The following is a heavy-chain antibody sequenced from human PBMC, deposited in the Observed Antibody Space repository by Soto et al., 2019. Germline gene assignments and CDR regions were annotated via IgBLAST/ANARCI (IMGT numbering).Heavy chain of an antibody. V-gene: IGHV6-1*01. CDR3: ARGEQYSGRIFDY. J-gene: IGHJ4*01. CDR2: TYYRSKWYY. Sequence: QTLSLTCAITGDSVSSNSAGWSGVRQSPSRGLEWLGRTYYRSKWYYEYAVSVRGRITINPDTSKNQYSLQLNSVTPEDTAVYFCARGEQYSGRIFDYWGQGTLVTVSS. CDR1: GDSVSSNSAG. D-gene: IGHD1-26*01.